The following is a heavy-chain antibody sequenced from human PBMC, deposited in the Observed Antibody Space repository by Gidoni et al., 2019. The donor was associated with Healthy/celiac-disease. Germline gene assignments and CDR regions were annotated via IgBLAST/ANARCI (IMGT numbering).Heavy chain of an antibody. CDR2: IRSKANSYAT. CDR1: GFTISRSA. D-gene: IGHD1-1*01. Sequence: EVQLVESGGGLVQPGGSLKLSCAASGFTISRSAMHWVRQASGKGLEWVGRIRSKANSYATAYAASVKGRFTISRDDSKNTAYLQMNSLKTEDTAVYYCTRGGKNNYYYYGMDVWGQGTTVTVSS. V-gene: IGHV3-73*02. CDR3: TRGGKNNYYYYGMDV. J-gene: IGHJ6*02.